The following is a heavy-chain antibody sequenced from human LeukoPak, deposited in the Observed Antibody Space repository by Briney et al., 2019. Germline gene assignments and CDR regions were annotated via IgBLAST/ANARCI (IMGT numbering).Heavy chain of an antibody. V-gene: IGHV4-4*07. D-gene: IGHD3-22*01. J-gene: IGHJ3*02. Sequence: SXTLSLTCTVSGGSISSYYWSWIRQPAGKGLEWIGRIYTSGRTNYNPSLKSRVTMSVDTSKNQFSLKLSSVTAADTAVYYCARENKYYYDSSGYYNDAFDIWGQGTMVTVSS. CDR2: IYTSGRT. CDR1: GGSISSYY. CDR3: ARENKYYYDSSGYYNDAFDI.